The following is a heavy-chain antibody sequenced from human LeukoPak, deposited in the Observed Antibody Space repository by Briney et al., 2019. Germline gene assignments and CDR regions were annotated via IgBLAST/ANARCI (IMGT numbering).Heavy chain of an antibody. V-gene: IGHV3-30*04. Sequence: GGSLRLSCAASGFTFSSYAMHWVRQAPGKGLEWVAVISYDGSNNYYADSVKGRFTISRDNSKNTLYLQMNSLRSEDTAVYYCARGLPDSSGYYYYYYGMDVWGQGTRSPSP. CDR3: ARGLPDSSGYYYYYYGMDV. CDR1: GFTFSSYA. CDR2: ISYDGSNN. J-gene: IGHJ6*02. D-gene: IGHD3-22*01.